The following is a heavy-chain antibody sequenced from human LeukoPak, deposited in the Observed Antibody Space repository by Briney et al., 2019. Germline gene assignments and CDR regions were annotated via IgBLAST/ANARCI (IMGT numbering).Heavy chain of an antibody. CDR2: INTNTGNP. Sequence: ASVKVSCKSSGYTFTSYAMSWVRQAPGQVLEWMGWINTNTGNPTYAQGFTGRFVFSLDTSVSTAYLQISSLKAEDTAVYYCARVKGGDGYNFDYWGQGTLVTVSS. J-gene: IGHJ4*02. CDR3: ARVKGGDGYNFDY. V-gene: IGHV7-4-1*02. CDR1: GYTFTSYA. D-gene: IGHD5-24*01.